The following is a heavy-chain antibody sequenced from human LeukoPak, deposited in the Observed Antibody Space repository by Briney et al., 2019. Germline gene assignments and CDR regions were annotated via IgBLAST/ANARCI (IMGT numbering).Heavy chain of an antibody. V-gene: IGHV3-53*01. CDR3: ARRLYYDNGGYTY. J-gene: IGHJ4*02. Sequence: HAGGSLRLSCAASGFTVSSNYMSWVRQAPGKGLEWVSVIYSGGSTYYADSVKGRFTISRDNAKNSLFLQMNSLRAEDTAVYYCARRLYYDNGGYTYWGQGTLVTVSS. D-gene: IGHD3-22*01. CDR2: IYSGGST. CDR1: GFTVSSNY.